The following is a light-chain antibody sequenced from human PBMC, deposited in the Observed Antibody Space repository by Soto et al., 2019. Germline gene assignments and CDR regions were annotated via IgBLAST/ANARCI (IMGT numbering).Light chain of an antibody. V-gene: IGLV2-14*01. CDR3: SSYTSSSTV. Sequence: QSVLTQPASVSGSPGQSITISCTGTSSDVGGYNYVSWYQQHPGKAPKLMIYEVSNRPSGVSNRFSGSKSGNTASLTISGFQAEDEADYYCSSYTSSSTVFGGGTQLTVL. CDR1: SSDVGGYNY. CDR2: EVS. J-gene: IGLJ3*02.